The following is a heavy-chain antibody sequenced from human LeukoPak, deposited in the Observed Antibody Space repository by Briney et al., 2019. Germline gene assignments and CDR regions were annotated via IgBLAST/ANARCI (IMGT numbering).Heavy chain of an antibody. Sequence: GSSVKVSCKASGGTFSSYAISWVRQAPGQGLEWMGRIIPILGIANYAQKFQGRVTITADKSTSTAYMELSSLRSEDMAVYYCARCYDSSGSYWYFDLWGRGTLVTVSS. D-gene: IGHD3-22*01. CDR2: IIPILGIA. CDR1: GGTFSSYA. J-gene: IGHJ2*01. CDR3: ARCYDSSGSYWYFDL. V-gene: IGHV1-69*04.